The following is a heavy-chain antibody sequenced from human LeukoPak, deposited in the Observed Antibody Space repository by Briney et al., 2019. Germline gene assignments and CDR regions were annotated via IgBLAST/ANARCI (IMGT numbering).Heavy chain of an antibody. CDR2: ISSSGSTI. Sequence: PGGSLRLSCAASGFTFSSYEMNWVRQAPGKGLEWVSYISSSGSTIYYADSVKGRFTISRDDAKNSLYLQMNSLRAEDTAVYYCARGVAAAGTGNWFDPWGQGTLVTVSS. CDR3: ARGVAAAGTGNWFDP. D-gene: IGHD6-13*01. CDR1: GFTFSSYE. J-gene: IGHJ5*02. V-gene: IGHV3-48*03.